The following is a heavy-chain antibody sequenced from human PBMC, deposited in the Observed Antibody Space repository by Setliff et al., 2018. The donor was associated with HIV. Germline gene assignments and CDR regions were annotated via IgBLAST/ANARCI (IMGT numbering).Heavy chain of an antibody. J-gene: IGHJ6*03. CDR3: ARESGLQVRGAMYYYMDV. V-gene: IGHV4-61*02. CDR1: GGSISSDNYY. CDR2: IYTSGNT. D-gene: IGHD3-10*01. Sequence: PSETLSLTCTVSGGSISSDNYYWSWIRQPAGKGLGWIGRIYTSGNTKYNPSLKSRVTISVGTSKNQLSLKLSSVTAADTAVYYCARESGLQVRGAMYYYMDVWGTGSTVTVSS.